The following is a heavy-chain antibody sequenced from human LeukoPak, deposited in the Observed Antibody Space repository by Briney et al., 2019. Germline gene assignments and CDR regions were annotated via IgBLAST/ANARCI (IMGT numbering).Heavy chain of an antibody. CDR3: ARCSSTSCFNWFDP. CDR1: GFTVSNNY. D-gene: IGHD2-2*01. CDR2: IYSGGST. Sequence: PGGSLRLSCAASGFTVSNNYMSWVRQAPGKGLEWVSVIYSGGSTYYADSVKGRFTISRDNSKNTLYLQMNSLRAEDTALYYCARCSSTSCFNWFDPWGQGTLVTVSS. J-gene: IGHJ5*02. V-gene: IGHV3-66*01.